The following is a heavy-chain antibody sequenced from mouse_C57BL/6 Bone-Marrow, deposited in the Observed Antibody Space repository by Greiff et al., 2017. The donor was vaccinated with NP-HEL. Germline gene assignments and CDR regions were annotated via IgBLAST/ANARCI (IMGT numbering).Heavy chain of an antibody. CDR3: ARASGITTVVATRYFDV. CDR1: GYTFTSYW. CDR2: IYPSDSET. J-gene: IGHJ1*03. Sequence: QVQLQQSGAELVRPGSSVKLSCKASGYTFTSYWMDWVKQRPGQGLEWIGNIYPSDSETHYNQKFKDKATLTVDKSSSTAYMQLSSLTSEDSAVYYCARASGITTVVATRYFDVWGTGTTVTVSS. V-gene: IGHV1-61*01. D-gene: IGHD1-1*01.